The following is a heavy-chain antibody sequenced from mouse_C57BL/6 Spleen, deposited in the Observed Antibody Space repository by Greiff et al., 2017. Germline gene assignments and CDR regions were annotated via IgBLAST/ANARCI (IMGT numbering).Heavy chain of an antibody. Sequence: QVHVKQSGAELVRPGSSVKLSCKASGYTFTSYWMDWVKQRPGQGLEWIGNIYPSDSETHYNQKFKDKATLTVDNSSSTAYMQLSSLTSEDAAVYYCARNPSYYGSSYDFDYWGQGTTLTVSS. CDR3: ARNPSYYGSSYDFDY. CDR1: GYTFTSYW. V-gene: IGHV1-61*01. CDR2: IYPSDSET. J-gene: IGHJ2*01. D-gene: IGHD1-1*01.